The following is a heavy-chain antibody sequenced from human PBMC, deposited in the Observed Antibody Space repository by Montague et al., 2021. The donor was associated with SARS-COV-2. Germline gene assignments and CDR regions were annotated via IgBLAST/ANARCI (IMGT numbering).Heavy chain of an antibody. CDR2: INHSGST. D-gene: IGHD3-22*01. CDR1: GGSISSETSY. Sequence: SETLSLTCTVSGGSISSETSYWGWIRQPPGKGLEWIGEINHSGSTNYNPSLKSRVSISVDTSKNQFSLKLSSVTAADTAVYYCARGAPTITMIVVVFTGAGWYFDLWGRGTLVTVSS. V-gene: IGHV4-39*07. J-gene: IGHJ2*01. CDR3: ARGAPTITMIVVVFTGAGWYFDL.